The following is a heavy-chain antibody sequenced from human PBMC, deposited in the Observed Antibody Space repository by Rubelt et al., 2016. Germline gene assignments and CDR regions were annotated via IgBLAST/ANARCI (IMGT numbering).Heavy chain of an antibody. CDR2: ISAYNGNT. V-gene: IGHV1-18*01. Sequence: QVQLVQSGAEVKKPGASVKVSCKASGYTFTSYGISWVRQAPGQGLEWMGWISAYNGNTNYALKLQGRVTMTTETSTSTADMGLRSLRAEDTAVYYCGRDGAFPLGSGFEKRSDYWGQGTLVTVSS. D-gene: IGHD3-10*01. CDR3: GRDGAFPLGSGFEKRSDY. CDR1: GYTFTSYG. J-gene: IGHJ4*02.